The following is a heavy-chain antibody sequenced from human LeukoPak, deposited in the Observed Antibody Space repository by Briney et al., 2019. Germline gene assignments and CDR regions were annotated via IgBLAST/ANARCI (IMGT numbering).Heavy chain of an antibody. CDR3: TTDLPYDSSNARFDP. J-gene: IGHJ5*02. D-gene: IGHD4-11*01. CDR2: IKSKTDGGTT. Sequence: GGSLRLSCAASGFTFSNAWMSWVRQAPGKGLEWVGRIKSKTDGGTTDYAAPVKSRFTISRDDPKNTLYLQMNSLKTEDTAVYYCTTDLPYDSSNARFDPWGQGTLVTVSS. V-gene: IGHV3-15*01. CDR1: GFTFSNAW.